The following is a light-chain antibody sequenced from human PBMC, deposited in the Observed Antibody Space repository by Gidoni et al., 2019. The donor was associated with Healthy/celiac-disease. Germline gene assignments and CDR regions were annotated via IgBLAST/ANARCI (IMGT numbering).Light chain of an antibody. V-gene: IGKV1-9*01. J-gene: IGKJ5*01. Sequence: DIQLTQSPSFLSASVGDRVTITCLASQGISSYLAWYQQKPGKAPKLLIYAASTLQSGVQSRFSGSGSGTEFTLTISSLQPEDFATYYCQQLNSYPITFXQXTRLEIK. CDR3: QQLNSYPIT. CDR1: QGISSY. CDR2: AAS.